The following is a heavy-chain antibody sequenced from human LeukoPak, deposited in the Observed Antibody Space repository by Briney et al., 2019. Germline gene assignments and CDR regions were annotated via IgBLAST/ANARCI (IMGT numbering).Heavy chain of an antibody. CDR3: ARDYYGPGANDAFDI. CDR2: IYHSGST. D-gene: IGHD3-10*01. Sequence: PSETLSLTCTVSGYSISSGYYWGWIRQPPGKGLEWIGSIYHSGSTYYNPSLKSRVTISVDTSKNQFSLKLSSVTAADTAVYYCARDYYGPGANDAFDIWGQGTMVTVSS. V-gene: IGHV4-38-2*02. J-gene: IGHJ3*02. CDR1: GYSISSGYY.